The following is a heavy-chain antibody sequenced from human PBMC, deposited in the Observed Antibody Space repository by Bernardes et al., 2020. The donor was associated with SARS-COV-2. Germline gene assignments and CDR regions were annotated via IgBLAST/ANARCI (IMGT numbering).Heavy chain of an antibody. V-gene: IGHV4-39*01. Sequence: SETLSLTCTVSSGSISGSTFYWGWVRQPPGKGKGLEWLGSIYYNGNTYYNPSLKSRVTISVDTSKNEFSLKLGSVTAADTAVYYCARHMWQVARINWFDSWGQGTLVTVSS. CDR3: ARHMWQVARINWFDS. J-gene: IGHJ5*01. D-gene: IGHD6-19*01. CDR2: IYYNGNT. CDR1: SGSISGSTFY.